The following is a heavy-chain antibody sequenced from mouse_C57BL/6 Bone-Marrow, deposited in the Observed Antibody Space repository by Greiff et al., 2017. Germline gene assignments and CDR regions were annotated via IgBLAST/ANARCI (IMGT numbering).Heavy chain of an antibody. CDR1: GYTFTSYW. V-gene: IGHV1-64*01. D-gene: IGHD1-1*01. Sequence: VQLQQPGAELVKPGASVKLSCKASGYTFTSYWMHWVKQRPGQGLEWIGMIHPNSGSTNYNEKFKSKATLTVDKSSSTAYMQLSSLTSEDSAVYYCARWEATTVVAHWYFDVWGTGTTVTVSS. CDR2: IHPNSGST. J-gene: IGHJ1*03. CDR3: ARWEATTVVAHWYFDV.